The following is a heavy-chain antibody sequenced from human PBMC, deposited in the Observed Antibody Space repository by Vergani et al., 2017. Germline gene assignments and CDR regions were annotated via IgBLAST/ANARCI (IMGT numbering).Heavy chain of an antibody. CDR2: INPSGGNK. CDR3: ARGDYGMLTGYRY. Sequence: QVQVVQSGAEVKKSGASVKVSCQPSGYTFSNYYMHWVRQAPGQGLEWMGIINPSGGNKNYAQKLQGRVTITRDTSTSTVYMELRSLRSEDTAIYYCARGDYGMLTGYRYWGQGTLVTVSA. CDR1: GYTFSNYY. D-gene: IGHD3-9*01. J-gene: IGHJ4*01. V-gene: IGHV1-46*03.